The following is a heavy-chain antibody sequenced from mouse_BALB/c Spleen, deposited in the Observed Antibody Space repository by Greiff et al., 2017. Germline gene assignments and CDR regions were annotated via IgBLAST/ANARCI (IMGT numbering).Heavy chain of an antibody. D-gene: IGHD2-3*01. Sequence: EVMLVESGGGLVKPGGSLKLSCAASGFTFSSYAMSWVRQTPEKRLEWVASISSGGSTYYPDSVKGRFTISRDNARNILYLQMSSLRSEDTAMYYCARGTFYDGYGGNAMDYWGQGTSVTVSS. V-gene: IGHV5-6-5*01. J-gene: IGHJ4*01. CDR3: ARGTFYDGYGGNAMDY. CDR2: ISSGGST. CDR1: GFTFSSYA.